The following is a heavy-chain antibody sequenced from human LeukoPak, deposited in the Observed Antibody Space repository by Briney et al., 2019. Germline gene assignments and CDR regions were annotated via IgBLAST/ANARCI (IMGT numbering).Heavy chain of an antibody. CDR3: ARETPPYCSSTSCFSAFDI. CDR2: IYYSGST. CDR1: GGSISSYY. D-gene: IGHD2-2*01. J-gene: IGHJ3*02. V-gene: IGHV4-59*01. Sequence: MTSETLSLTCTVSGGSISSYYWSWIRQPPGKGLEWIGYIYYSGSTNYNPSLKSRVTISVDTSKNQFSLKLSSVTVADTAVYYCARETPPYCSSTSCFSAFDIWGQGTMVTVSS.